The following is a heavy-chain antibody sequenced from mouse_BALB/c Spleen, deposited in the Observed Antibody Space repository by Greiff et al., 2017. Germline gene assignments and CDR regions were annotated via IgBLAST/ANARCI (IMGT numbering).Heavy chain of an antibody. Sequence: QVQLKQSGAELVKPGASVKMSCKASGYTFTSYWMHWVKQRPGQGLEWIGVIDPSDSYTSYNQKFKGKATLTVDTSSSTAYMQLSSLTSEDSAVYYCTREAMDYWGQGTSVTVSS. CDR3: TREAMDY. J-gene: IGHJ4*01. CDR1: GYTFTSYW. V-gene: IGHV1S127*01. CDR2: IDPSDSYT.